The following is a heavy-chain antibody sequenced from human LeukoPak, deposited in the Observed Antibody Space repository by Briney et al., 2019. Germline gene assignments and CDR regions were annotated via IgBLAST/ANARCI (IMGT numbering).Heavy chain of an antibody. V-gene: IGHV3-21*04. CDR3: AKSGGVKVVYYMDV. D-gene: IGHD3-10*01. Sequence: PGGSLRLSCAASGFTFSNYSMNWVRQAPGKGLEWVSSISSLSSYIYYADSLKGRFTISRDNAKNTLYLQMNSLRAEDTAVYYCAKSGGVKVVYYMDVWGKGTTVTISS. J-gene: IGHJ6*03. CDR2: ISSLSSYI. CDR1: GFTFSNYS.